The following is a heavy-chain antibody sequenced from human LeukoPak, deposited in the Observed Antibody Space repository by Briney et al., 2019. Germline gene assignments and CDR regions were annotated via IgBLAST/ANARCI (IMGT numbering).Heavy chain of an antibody. CDR2: ISYDGSNK. V-gene: IGHV3-30*03. CDR1: GFTFSSYG. Sequence: GGSLRLSCAASGFTFSSYGMHWVRQAPGKGLEWVAVISYDGSNKYYADSVKGRFTVSRDNAKNSLYLQINSLRAKDTAVYYCARDSSLFRSEGAFDIWGQGTMVTVSS. J-gene: IGHJ3*02. CDR3: ARDSSLFRSEGAFDI. D-gene: IGHD3-3*01.